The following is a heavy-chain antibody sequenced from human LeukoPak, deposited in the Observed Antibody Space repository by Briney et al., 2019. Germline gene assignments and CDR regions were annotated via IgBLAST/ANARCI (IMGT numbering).Heavy chain of an antibody. Sequence: GGSLRLSCAASGFTVSSNYMSWVRQAPGKGLEWVSVSYTGGNTHYADSVMGRFTLSRDNSKNTVYLQMNSLRVEDTAMYYCASSSTVTTQRFGPGAFDIWGQGTMVTVSS. J-gene: IGHJ3*02. CDR3: ASSSTVTTQRFGPGAFDI. D-gene: IGHD4-17*01. CDR2: SYTGGNT. CDR1: GFTVSSNY. V-gene: IGHV3-66*01.